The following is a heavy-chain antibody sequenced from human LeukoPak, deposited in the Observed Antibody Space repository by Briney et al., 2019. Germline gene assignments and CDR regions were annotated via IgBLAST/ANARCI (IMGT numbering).Heavy chain of an antibody. D-gene: IGHD1-26*01. CDR2: ISAYNGNT. V-gene: IGHV1-18*01. Sequence: ASVKVSCKASGYTFTSYGISWVRQAPGQGLEWMGWISAYNGNTNYAQNLQGRVTMTTDTSTSTAYMDLRSLRSDDTAVYYCARAVVGTITWALDIWGQGTMVIVSS. J-gene: IGHJ3*02. CDR1: GYTFTSYG. CDR3: ARAVVGTITWALDI.